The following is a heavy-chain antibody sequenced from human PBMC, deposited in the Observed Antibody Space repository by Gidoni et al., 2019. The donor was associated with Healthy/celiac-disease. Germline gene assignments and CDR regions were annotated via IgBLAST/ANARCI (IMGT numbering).Heavy chain of an antibody. Sequence: QLHLQESGPGLVKPSETLSLTCTVSGGSISSSSYYWGWIRPPPGKGLEWIGSIYYSGSTYYNPSLKSRVTISVDTSKNQFSLKLSSVTAADTAVYYCARGTGIAVAGTGGYWGQGTLVTVSS. D-gene: IGHD6-19*01. V-gene: IGHV4-39*01. CDR1: GGSISSSSYY. CDR2: IYYSGST. J-gene: IGHJ4*02. CDR3: ARGTGIAVAGTGGY.